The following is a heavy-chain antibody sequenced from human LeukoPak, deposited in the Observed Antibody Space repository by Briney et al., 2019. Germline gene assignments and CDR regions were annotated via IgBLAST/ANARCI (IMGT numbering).Heavy chain of an antibody. CDR3: ARGSSSWYRRDAFDI. V-gene: IGHV3-30*04. CDR2: ISYDGSNK. D-gene: IGHD6-13*01. Sequence: GGSLRLSCAASGFTFSSYAMHWVRQAPGKGLEWVAVISYDGSNKYYADSVKGRFTISRDNSKNTLYLQMNSLRAEDTAVYYCARGSSSWYRRDAFDIWGQGTMVTVSS. CDR1: GFTFSSYA. J-gene: IGHJ3*02.